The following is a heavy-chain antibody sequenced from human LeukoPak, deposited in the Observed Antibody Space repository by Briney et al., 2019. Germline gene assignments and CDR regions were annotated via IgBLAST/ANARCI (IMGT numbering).Heavy chain of an antibody. D-gene: IGHD3-22*01. Sequence: GGSLRLSCAASGFTFSSYWMSWVRQAPGKGLEWVANIKQDGSEKYYVDSVKGRFTISRDNAKNSLYLQMNSLRAEDTAVYYCARDLSYDSSGYRIYYGMDVWGQGTTVTVSS. CDR3: ARDLSYDSSGYRIYYGMDV. CDR1: GFTFSSYW. J-gene: IGHJ6*02. CDR2: IKQDGSEK. V-gene: IGHV3-7*01.